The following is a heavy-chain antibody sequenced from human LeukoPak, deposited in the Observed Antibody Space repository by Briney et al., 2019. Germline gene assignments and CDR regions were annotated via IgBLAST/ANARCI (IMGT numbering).Heavy chain of an antibody. D-gene: IGHD6-19*01. V-gene: IGHV3-66*01. Sequence: GGSLRLSCAASGFTVSSNYMSWVRQAPGKGLEWVSVIYSGGSTYYADSVKGRFTISRDNSKNTLYLQMNSLRAEDTAVYYCAKDYSAVAGTVWGQGTLVTVSS. J-gene: IGHJ4*02. CDR2: IYSGGST. CDR3: AKDYSAVAGTV. CDR1: GFTVSSNY.